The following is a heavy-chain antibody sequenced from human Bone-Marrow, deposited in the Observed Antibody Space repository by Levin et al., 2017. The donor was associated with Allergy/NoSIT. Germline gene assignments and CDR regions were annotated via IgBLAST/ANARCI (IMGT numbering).Heavy chain of an antibody. CDR2: ISEDGSNK. J-gene: IGHJ4*02. V-gene: IGHV3-30-3*01. CDR1: GFTFSGDA. CDR3: ARDVPSGYNTITFG. D-gene: IGHD3-16*01. Sequence: GGSLRLSCVASGFTFSGDAMHWVRQPPGKGLESVGVISEDGSNKYYADTVKGRFTISRDNSKNTLYLQMNNLRLEDTAVYYCARDVPSGYNTITFGGGQGTLVTVSS.